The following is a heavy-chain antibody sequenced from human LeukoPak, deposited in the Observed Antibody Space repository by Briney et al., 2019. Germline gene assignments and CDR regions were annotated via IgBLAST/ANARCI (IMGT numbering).Heavy chain of an antibody. CDR1: GFTFSTYV. CDR2: FGGSGGTI. Sequence: GGSLRLSCAASGFTFSTYVMSWVRQAPGKGLEWVTHFGGSGGTIYYADSVKGRFTISRDNSKNTLYLQMNSLRAEDTAVYYCAKSDCGGDCHLLDYWGQGTLVTVSS. J-gene: IGHJ4*02. V-gene: IGHV3-23*01. CDR3: AKSDCGGDCHLLDY. D-gene: IGHD2-21*02.